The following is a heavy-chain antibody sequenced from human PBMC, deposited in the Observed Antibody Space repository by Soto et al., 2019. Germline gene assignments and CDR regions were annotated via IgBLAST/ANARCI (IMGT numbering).Heavy chain of an antibody. D-gene: IGHD6-6*01. CDR3: ARNESSNIYGMDV. J-gene: IGHJ6*02. CDR1: GFTFSSYS. V-gene: IGHV3-21*02. Sequence: EVQLVESGGGLVKPGGSLRLSCAASGFTFSSYSMNWVRQAPGKGLEWVSSISSSSFSINYADSVKGRFSISRDNAQNSLHLQMNNSRAEDTAVYYCARNESSNIYGMDVWGQGTTVTVSS. CDR2: ISSSSFSI.